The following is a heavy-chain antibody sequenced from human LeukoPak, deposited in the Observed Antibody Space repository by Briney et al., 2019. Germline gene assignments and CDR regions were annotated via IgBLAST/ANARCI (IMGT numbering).Heavy chain of an antibody. CDR3: ARDGYSSSWYAGNYYYGMDV. J-gene: IGHJ6*02. V-gene: IGHV4-59*01. Sequence: SETLSLTCTVSGGSISSYYWSWIRQPPGKGLEWIRYIYYSGSTNYNPSLKSRVTISVDTSKNQFSLKLSSVTAADTAVYYCARDGYSSSWYAGNYYYGMDVWGQGTTVTVSS. CDR2: IYYSGST. D-gene: IGHD6-13*01. CDR1: GGSISSYY.